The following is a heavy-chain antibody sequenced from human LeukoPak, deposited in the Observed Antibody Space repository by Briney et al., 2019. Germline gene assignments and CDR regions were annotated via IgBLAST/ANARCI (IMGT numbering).Heavy chain of an antibody. J-gene: IGHJ4*02. Sequence: GGSLRLSCAASGFTFSNAWMSWVRQAPGKGLEWVGRIKSKTDGGTTDYAAPVKGKFTISRDDSKNTLYLQMNSLKTEDTAVYYCTPTMVAGICFDYWGQGTLVTVS. D-gene: IGHD6-19*01. CDR2: IKSKTDGGTT. V-gene: IGHV3-15*01. CDR3: TPTMVAGICFDY. CDR1: GFTFSNAW.